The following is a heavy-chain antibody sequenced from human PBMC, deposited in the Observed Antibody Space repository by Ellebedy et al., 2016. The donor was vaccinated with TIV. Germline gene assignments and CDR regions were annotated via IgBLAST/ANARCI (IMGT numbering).Heavy chain of an antibody. D-gene: IGHD2-21*02. J-gene: IGHJ4*02. CDR1: GFTFSSYS. Sequence: GESLKISXAASGFTFSSYSMNWVRQAPGKGLEWVSSISSSSSYIYYADSVKGRFTISRDNAKNSLYLQMNSLRAEDTAVYYCANSKEPNNCGGDCNTFDYWGQGTLVTVSS. CDR3: ANSKEPNNCGGDCNTFDY. V-gene: IGHV3-21*01. CDR2: ISSSSSYI.